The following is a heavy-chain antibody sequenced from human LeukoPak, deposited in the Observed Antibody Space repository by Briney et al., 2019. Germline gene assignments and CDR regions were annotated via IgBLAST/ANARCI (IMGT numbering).Heavy chain of an antibody. J-gene: IGHJ4*02. D-gene: IGHD6-19*01. CDR2: ISSSRSYI. CDR3: AREGSGVAGHFDY. Sequence: PGGSLRLSCAASGFTFSSYRMSWVRRAPGQGLEWVSSISSSRSYIYYADSVKGRFTISRDNAKTSLYLQMNSLRAEDTAVYYCAREGSGVAGHFDYWGQGNLVTVSS. CDR1: GFTFSSYR. V-gene: IGHV3-21*01.